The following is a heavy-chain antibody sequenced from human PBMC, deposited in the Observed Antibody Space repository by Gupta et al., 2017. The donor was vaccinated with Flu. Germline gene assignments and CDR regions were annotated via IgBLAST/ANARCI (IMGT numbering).Heavy chain of an antibody. V-gene: IGHV3-48*03. CDR3: ARVNGSSGAWYFDL. CDR1: GFAFSSFE. Sequence: EVQLLESGGGVVQPGGSLRLSCAAAGFAFSSFEMNWVRQAPGKGLEWVSYSSSSDINRDYADSVKGRFTISRDNGKTSLYLQMSSLRVEDTAIYYCARVNGSSGAWYFDLWGRGALVTVSS. D-gene: IGHD6-13*01. J-gene: IGHJ2*01. CDR2: SSSSDINR.